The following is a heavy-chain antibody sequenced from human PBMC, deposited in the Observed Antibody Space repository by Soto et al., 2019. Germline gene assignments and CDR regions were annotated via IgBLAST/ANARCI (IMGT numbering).Heavy chain of an antibody. Sequence: SETLSLTCTVSGGSISSGDYYWSWIRQPPGKGLEWIGYIYYSGSTYYNPSLKSRVTISVDTSKNQFSLKLSSVTAADTAVYYCARDSDDYYYYGMDVWGQGTTVTVSS. J-gene: IGHJ6*02. CDR1: GGSISSGDYY. CDR3: ARDSDDYYYYGMDV. V-gene: IGHV4-30-4*01. CDR2: IYYSGST.